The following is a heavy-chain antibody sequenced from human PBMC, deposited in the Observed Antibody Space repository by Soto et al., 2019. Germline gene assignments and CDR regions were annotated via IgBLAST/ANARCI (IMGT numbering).Heavy chain of an antibody. V-gene: IGHV4-39*01. CDR3: ARRSWELPDY. CDR1: GGSISSSSYY. Sequence: QLQLQESGPGLVKPSETLSLTCTVSGGSISSSSYYWGWIRQPPGKGLEWIGSIYYSGSTYYNPSLKSRVTTSVDTAKNQFSLKRSSVTAADTAVYYCARRSWELPDYWGQGTLVTVSS. CDR2: IYYSGST. J-gene: IGHJ4*02. D-gene: IGHD1-26*01.